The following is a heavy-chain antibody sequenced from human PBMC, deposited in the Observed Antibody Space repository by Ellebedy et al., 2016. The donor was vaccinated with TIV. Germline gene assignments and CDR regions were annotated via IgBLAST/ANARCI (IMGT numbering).Heavy chain of an antibody. Sequence: AASVKVSCKASGGTFSNYAFSWVRQAPGQGLEGMGRSVPILDLADYAQKFQGRVAITADKSTSTASMELSSLRTEDTAVYYCARDILTGYFFDLWGQGTLVTVSS. D-gene: IGHD3-9*01. CDR2: SVPILDLA. J-gene: IGHJ4*02. V-gene: IGHV1-69*04. CDR1: GGTFSNYA. CDR3: ARDILTGYFFDL.